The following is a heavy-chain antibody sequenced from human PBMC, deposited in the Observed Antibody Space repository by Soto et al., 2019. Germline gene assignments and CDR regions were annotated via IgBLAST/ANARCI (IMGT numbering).Heavy chain of an antibody. CDR3: ARHEGTYDVLTGYLRRAYFHR. J-gene: IGHJ1*01. V-gene: IGHV4-39*01. Sequence: QLELQESGPGLVKPSETLSLTCTVSGGSISSSNYYWGWIRQPPGKGLEWIGTIYYSGSTYYNPSLKSRLTLSVDTSKNQFSLKLSSVTAADTAVYYCARHEGTYDVLTGYLRRAYFHRWGQGTLVSVSS. CDR2: IYYSGST. D-gene: IGHD3-9*01. CDR1: GGSISSSNYY.